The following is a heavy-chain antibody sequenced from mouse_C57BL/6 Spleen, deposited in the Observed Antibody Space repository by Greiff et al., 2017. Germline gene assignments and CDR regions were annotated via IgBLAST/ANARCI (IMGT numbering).Heavy chain of an antibody. J-gene: IGHJ4*01. CDR3: ARDPLTEDAMDY. CDR2: IYPGSGNT. V-gene: IGHV1-76*01. D-gene: IGHD4-1*01. Sequence: VQLQQSGAELVRPGASVKLSCKASGYTFTDYYINWVKQRPGQGLEWIARIYPGSGNTYYNEKFKGKATLTAEKSSSTAYMQLSSLTSEDSAVYFCARDPLTEDAMDYWGQGTSVTVSS. CDR1: GYTFTDYY.